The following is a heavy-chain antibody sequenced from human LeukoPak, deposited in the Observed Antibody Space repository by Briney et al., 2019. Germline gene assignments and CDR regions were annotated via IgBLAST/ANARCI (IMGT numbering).Heavy chain of an antibody. CDR2: IYYSGST. CDR3: ATRITMASDRDAFDI. J-gene: IGHJ3*02. V-gene: IGHV4-61*01. CDR1: GYAISSGYY. Sequence: PSETLSLSCTVSGYAISSGYYWSWIRQPPGKGLEWIRYIYYSGSTNYNPSLKSRVTISVDTSKNQFSLKLSSVTAADTAVYYCATRITMASDRDAFDIWGQGTMVTVSS. D-gene: IGHD3-10*01.